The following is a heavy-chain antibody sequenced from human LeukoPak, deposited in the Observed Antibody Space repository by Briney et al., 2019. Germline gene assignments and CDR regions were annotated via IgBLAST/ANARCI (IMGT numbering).Heavy chain of an antibody. CDR2: IHYSGST. CDR1: GGSISSYY. D-gene: IGHD3-22*01. J-gene: IGHJ4*02. CDR3: ARLEDGTMIVN. Sequence: SETLSLTCTVSGGSISSYYWSWIRQPPGKGLEWIGYIHYSGSTNYNPSLKSRVTISVDTSKNQFSLKLSSVTAADTAVYYCARLEDGTMIVNWGQGTLVTVSS. V-gene: IGHV4-59*01.